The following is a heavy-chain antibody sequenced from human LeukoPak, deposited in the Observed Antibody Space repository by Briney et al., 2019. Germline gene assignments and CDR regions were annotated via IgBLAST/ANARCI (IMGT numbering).Heavy chain of an antibody. CDR2: VSPDGYS. D-gene: IGHD2-8*01. J-gene: IGHJ5*02. V-gene: IGHV4-34*01. Sequence: PPQTLSPTCAVAAPLLTIYYTSCIRHPPKKGLEWIGEVSPDGYSKYNPSLKSRLSMSVDRSENQLSLRLSSVTAADTAIYYCARIRCGSGPEICYNHWAQGTLVTVSS. CDR1: APLLTIYY. CDR3: ARIRCGSGPEICYNH.